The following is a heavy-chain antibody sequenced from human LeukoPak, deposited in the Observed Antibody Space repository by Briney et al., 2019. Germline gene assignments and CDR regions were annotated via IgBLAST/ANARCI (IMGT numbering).Heavy chain of an antibody. CDR1: GYTFTSYG. J-gene: IGHJ6*03. CDR3: ARDRSSGWTDYYYYYYMDV. D-gene: IGHD6-19*01. Sequence: ASVKVSCKASGYTFTSYGISWVRQAPGEGLEWRGWISAYNGNTNDAQKLQGRVTMTTDTSTSTAYMELRSLRSDDTAVYYCARDRSSGWTDYYYYYYMDVWGKGTTVTISS. CDR2: ISAYNGNT. V-gene: IGHV1-18*01.